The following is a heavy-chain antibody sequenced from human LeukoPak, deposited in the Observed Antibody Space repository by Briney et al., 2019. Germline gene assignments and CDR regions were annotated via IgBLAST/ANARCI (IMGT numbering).Heavy chain of an antibody. CDR3: ARDFFHGHCSGLSCFLLDY. Sequence: ASVKVSCKASGYTFISYGITWVRQAPGQGLEWMGWISSHNGYTKYAQKFQGRVTMTTDTSTNTAYMDLRSLRPDDTAVYYCARDFFHGHCSGLSCFLLDYWGQGSLVAVSS. J-gene: IGHJ4*02. CDR2: ISSHNGYT. CDR1: GYTFISYG. V-gene: IGHV1-18*01. D-gene: IGHD2-15*01.